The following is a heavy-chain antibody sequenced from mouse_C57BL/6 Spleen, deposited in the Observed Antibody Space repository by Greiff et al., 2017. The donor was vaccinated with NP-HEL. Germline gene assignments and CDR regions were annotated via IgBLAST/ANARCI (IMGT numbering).Heavy chain of an antibody. CDR3: ATYYYGSSYLYAMDY. D-gene: IGHD1-1*01. Sequence: QVQLQQPGAELVRPGTSVKLSCKASGYTFTSYWMHWVKQRPGQGLEWIGVIDPSDSYTNYNQKFKGKATLTVDTSSSTAYMQLSSLTSEDSAVYYCATYYYGSSYLYAMDYWGQGTSVTVSS. J-gene: IGHJ4*01. V-gene: IGHV1-59*01. CDR1: GYTFTSYW. CDR2: IDPSDSYT.